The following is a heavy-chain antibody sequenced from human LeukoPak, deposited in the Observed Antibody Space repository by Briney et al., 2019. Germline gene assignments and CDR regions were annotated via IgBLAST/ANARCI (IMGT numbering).Heavy chain of an antibody. CDR1: GFTFDDYG. CDR3: ARDVVAAAVTPPYYFDY. D-gene: IGHD6-13*01. V-gene: IGHV3-20*04. Sequence: GGSLRLSCAASGFTFDDYGMSWVRQAPGPGLEWVSGINWNGGSTGYADSVKGRFTISRDNAKNSLYLQMNSLRAEDTALYYCARDVVAAAVTPPYYFDYWGQGTLVTVSS. J-gene: IGHJ4*02. CDR2: INWNGGST.